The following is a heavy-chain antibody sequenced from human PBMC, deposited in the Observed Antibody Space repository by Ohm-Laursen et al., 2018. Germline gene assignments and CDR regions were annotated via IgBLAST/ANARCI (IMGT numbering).Heavy chain of an antibody. V-gene: IGHV3-74*01. J-gene: IGHJ4*02. D-gene: IGHD1-7*01. CDR3: ARRSITGTKGVDY. CDR1: GFTFSDYW. CDR2: ISNDGSSR. Sequence: SLRLSCTASGFTFSDYWMHWVRQAPGTGLVWVSRISNDGSSRNYADSVKGRFTISRDNAKNTLYLQMNSLRAEDTAVYYCARRSITGTKGVDYWGQGTLVSVSS.